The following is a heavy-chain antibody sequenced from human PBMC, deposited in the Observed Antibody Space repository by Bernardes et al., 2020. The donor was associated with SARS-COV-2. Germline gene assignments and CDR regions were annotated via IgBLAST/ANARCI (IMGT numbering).Heavy chain of an antibody. CDR2: IYPGDSET. Sequence: GESLKISCKASGYTFTNYWVAWVRQKPGEGLEWMGIIYPGDSETRYSPSFQGQVTISADTSITTAYLQWSTLQASDTAIYFCARLLRLCSSVSCWGRFGPWGQGTLVTVSS. D-gene: IGHD2-15*01. CDR3: ARLLRLCSSVSCWGRFGP. V-gene: IGHV5-51*01. J-gene: IGHJ5*01. CDR1: GYTFTNYW.